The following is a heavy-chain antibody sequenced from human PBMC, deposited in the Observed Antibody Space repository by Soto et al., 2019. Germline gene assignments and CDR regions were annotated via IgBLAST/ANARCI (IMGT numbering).Heavy chain of an antibody. V-gene: IGHV4-59*01. J-gene: IGHJ3*02. CDR1: GGSISSYY. D-gene: IGHD6-13*01. CDR2: IYYSGTT. Sequence: SETLSLTCTVSGGSISSYYWSWIRQPPGKGLEWIGYIYYSGTTKYNPSLKSRVTISLDTSKNQFSLKLSSVTAADTAVYYCGRGGSSNWALNIWCQGTLVTVSS. CDR3: GRGGSSNWALNI.